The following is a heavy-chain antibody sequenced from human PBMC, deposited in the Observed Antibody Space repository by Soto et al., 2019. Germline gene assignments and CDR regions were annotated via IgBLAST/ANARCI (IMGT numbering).Heavy chain of an antibody. J-gene: IGHJ5*01. CDR1: GASIHNSHSF. D-gene: IGHD2-15*01. V-gene: IGHV4-39*01. CDR2: VYYSGGA. Sequence: PSETLSLTCAVSGASIHNSHSFWGWIRQPPGEGLEFVGSVYYSGGANYNPSLKGRVTISVDTSKNQFSLRLNSVTAADTAVYYCGRVVEGAPRRTDFDSWGQGTLVTVSS. CDR3: GRVVEGAPRRTDFDS.